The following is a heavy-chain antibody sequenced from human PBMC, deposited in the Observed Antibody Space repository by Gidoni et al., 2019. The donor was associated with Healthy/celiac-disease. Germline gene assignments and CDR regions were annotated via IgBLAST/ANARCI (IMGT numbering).Heavy chain of an antibody. V-gene: IGHV4-38-2*02. CDR3: ARDKSGYYDST. CDR2: IYHSGST. Sequence: QVQLQESGPGLVKPSETLSLTCTVSGYSISSGYYWGWIRQPPGKGLEWIGSIYHSGSTYYNPSLKSRVTISVDTSKNQFSLKLSSVTAADTAVYYCARDKSGYYDSTWGQGTLVTVSS. J-gene: IGHJ5*02. D-gene: IGHD3-22*01. CDR1: GYSISSGYY.